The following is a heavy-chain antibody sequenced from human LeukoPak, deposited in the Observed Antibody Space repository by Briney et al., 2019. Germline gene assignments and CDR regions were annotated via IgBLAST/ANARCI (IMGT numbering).Heavy chain of an antibody. CDR3: TRGRAYSYGYFDY. V-gene: IGHV3-30*03. CDR1: GFTFSSYG. D-gene: IGHD5-18*01. CDR2: ISYDGSNK. Sequence: GGSLRLSCAASGFTFSSYGMHWVRQAPGKGLEWVAVISYDGSNKYYADSVKGRFTISRDNSKSTLYLQMNSLRAEDTAVYYCTRGRAYSYGYFDYWGQGTLVTVSS. J-gene: IGHJ4*02.